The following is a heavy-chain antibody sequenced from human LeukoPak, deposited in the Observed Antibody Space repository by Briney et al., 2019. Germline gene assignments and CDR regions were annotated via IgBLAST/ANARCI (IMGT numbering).Heavy chain of an antibody. CDR3: TRLGGGGWYRDY. D-gene: IGHD6-19*01. CDR1: GFTFSDYY. CDR2: ISSSGTTI. V-gene: IGHV3-11*01. Sequence: GGSLRLSCAASGFTFSDYYMSWIRQAPGKGLEWVGYISSSGTTIYYANSVKGRFTISRDNAKNSLFLQVNSLRTEDTAGYYCTRLGGGGWYRDYWGQGTLVTVSS. J-gene: IGHJ4*02.